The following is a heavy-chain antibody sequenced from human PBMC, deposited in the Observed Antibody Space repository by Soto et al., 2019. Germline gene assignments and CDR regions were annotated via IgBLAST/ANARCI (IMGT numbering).Heavy chain of an antibody. CDR2: MYCSRST. Sequence: PSETLSLTCTVSAGSISGYYWSWIRQPTGKGLEWIQNMYCSRSTHYSPSLKSRVTISVDTSKNQFSLKRSCVTAADTAGYYCARARRGYCSGGSCYSGGLPFDYWGQGTLVTVAS. CDR1: AGSISGYY. J-gene: IGHJ4*02. D-gene: IGHD2-15*01. CDR3: ARARRGYCSGGSCYSGGLPFDY. V-gene: IGHV4-59*01.